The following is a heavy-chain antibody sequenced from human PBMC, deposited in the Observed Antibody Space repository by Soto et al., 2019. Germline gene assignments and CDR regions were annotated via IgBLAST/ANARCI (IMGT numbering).Heavy chain of an antibody. D-gene: IGHD3-10*01. CDR2: IYYSGYT. CDR3: VRQGFGRLHGLVDV. J-gene: IGHJ6*02. V-gene: IGHV4-39*01. CDR1: GGSISSSSYY. Sequence: PSETLSLTCTVSGGSISSSSYYWGSIRQPPGKGLEWIGSIYYSGYTYYNPSLKSRVTISVDTSTKQFFLKLSSVTAADTAVYYCVRQGFGRLHGLVDVWGQGTTVTVSS.